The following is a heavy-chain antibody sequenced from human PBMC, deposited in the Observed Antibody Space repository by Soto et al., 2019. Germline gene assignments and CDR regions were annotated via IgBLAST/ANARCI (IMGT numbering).Heavy chain of an antibody. V-gene: IGHV4-59*01. D-gene: IGHD6-13*01. CDR2: IYYSGST. Sequence: SETLSLTCTVSGGSISSYYWSWIRQPPGKGLEWIGYIYYSGSTNYNPSLKRRVTITVDASQNQFSRKLSSVTAADTAVYYCARGGIAEAVHNWGQGTLVTVSS. J-gene: IGHJ4*02. CDR3: ARGGIAEAVHN. CDR1: GGSISSYY.